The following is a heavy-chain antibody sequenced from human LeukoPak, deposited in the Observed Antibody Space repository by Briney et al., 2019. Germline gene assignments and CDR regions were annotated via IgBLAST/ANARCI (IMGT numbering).Heavy chain of an antibody. J-gene: IGHJ4*02. Sequence: GGSLRLSCAASGFTFSSYAMSWVRQAPGKGLEWVSAISGSGGSTYYADSVKGRFTISRDNSKNTLYLQMNSLRAEDTAVYYCAKDLDYGSGSYYDYWGQGTLVTVSP. D-gene: IGHD3-10*01. V-gene: IGHV3-23*01. CDR1: GFTFSSYA. CDR3: AKDLDYGSGSYYDY. CDR2: ISGSGGST.